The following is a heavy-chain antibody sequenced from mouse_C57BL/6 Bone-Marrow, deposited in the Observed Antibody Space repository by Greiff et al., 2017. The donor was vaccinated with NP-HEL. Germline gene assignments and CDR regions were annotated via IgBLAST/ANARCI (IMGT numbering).Heavy chain of an antibody. CDR1: GYTFTNYW. V-gene: IGHV1-63*01. J-gene: IGHJ4*01. Sequence: QVQLQQSGAELVRPGTSVKMSCKASGYTFTNYWIGWAKQRPGHGLEWIGDIYPGGGYTNYNEKFKGKATLTADKSSSPAYMQFSSLTSEDSAIYYCARSGAQATYYAMDYWGQGTSVTVSS. CDR3: ARSGAQATYYAMDY. D-gene: IGHD3-2*02. CDR2: IYPGGGYT.